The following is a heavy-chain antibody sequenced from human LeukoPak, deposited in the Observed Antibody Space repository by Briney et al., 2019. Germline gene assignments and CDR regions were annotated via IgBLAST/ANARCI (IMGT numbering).Heavy chain of an antibody. CDR3: AKDREQLVRYYYYGMDV. CDR1: GFTFSSYS. V-gene: IGHV3-21*01. D-gene: IGHD6-13*01. CDR2: ISSSSSYI. J-gene: IGHJ6*02. Sequence: GGSLRLSCAASGFTFSSYSMNWVRQAPGKGLEWVSSISSSSSYIYYADSVKGRFTTSRDNSKNTLYLQMNSLRAEDTAVYYCAKDREQLVRYYYYGMDVWGQGTTVTVSS.